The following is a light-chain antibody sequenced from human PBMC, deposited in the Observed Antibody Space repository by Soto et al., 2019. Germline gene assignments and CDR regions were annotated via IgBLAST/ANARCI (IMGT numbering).Light chain of an antibody. J-gene: IGKJ2*01. CDR1: QNLLHSNGDNY. Sequence: DIVMTQSPLSLTVTPGEPASISCRSSQNLLHSNGDNYLDWYLKKPGQSPQVLIYLGSNRATGVHDRFSGSGSGTDFTLKISRVEAEDVGVYYCMQSLQIPHTFGQGTKLEIK. CDR3: MQSLQIPHT. CDR2: LGS. V-gene: IGKV2-28*01.